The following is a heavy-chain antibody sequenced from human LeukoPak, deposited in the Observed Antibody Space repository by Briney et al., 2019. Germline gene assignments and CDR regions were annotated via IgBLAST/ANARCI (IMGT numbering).Heavy chain of an antibody. CDR3: ARGRDIVVVPAAHYFDY. CDR2: IIPIFGTA. CDR1: GGTFSSYA. V-gene: IGHV1-69*05. J-gene: IGHJ4*02. D-gene: IGHD2-2*01. Sequence: SVKVSCKASGGTFSSYAISWVRQAPGQGLEWMGGIIPIFGTANYAQKFQGRVTITTDESTSTAYMELSSLRSEDTAVYYCARGRDIVVVPAAHYFDYWGQGTLVTVSS.